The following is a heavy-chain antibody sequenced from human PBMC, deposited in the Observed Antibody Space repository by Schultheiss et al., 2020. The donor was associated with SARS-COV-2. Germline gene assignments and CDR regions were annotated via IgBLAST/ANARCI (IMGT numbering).Heavy chain of an antibody. CDR1: GGSISSYY. V-gene: IGHV4-34*01. D-gene: IGHD3-16*02. CDR3: ALHYVWGSYRPPGPYFQH. CDR2: INHSGST. J-gene: IGHJ1*01. Sequence: SETLSLTCAVYGGSISSYYWSWIRQPPGKGLEWIGEINHSGSTNYNPSLKSRVTISVDTSKNQFSLKLSSVTAADTAVYYCALHYVWGSYRPPGPYFQHWGQGTLVTVSS.